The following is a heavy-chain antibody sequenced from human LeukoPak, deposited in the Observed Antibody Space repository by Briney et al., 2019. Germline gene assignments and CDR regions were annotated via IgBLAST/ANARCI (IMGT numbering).Heavy chain of an antibody. CDR2: ISGSGGST. CDR1: GSPFSNYG. D-gene: IGHD4-17*01. J-gene: IGHJ4*02. V-gene: IGHV3-23*01. Sequence: PGGSLRLSCAASGSPFSNYGMSWLRQAPGKGLEWVSAISGSGGSTHYADSVKGRFTISRDNSKNTLYLQMNSLRAEDTAVYYCAKDQLRGDYALNYYFDYWGQGTLVTVSS. CDR3: AKDQLRGDYALNYYFDY.